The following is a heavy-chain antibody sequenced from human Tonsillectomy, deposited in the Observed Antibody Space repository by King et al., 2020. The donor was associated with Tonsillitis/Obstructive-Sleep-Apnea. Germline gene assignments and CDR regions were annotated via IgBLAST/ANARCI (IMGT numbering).Heavy chain of an antibody. Sequence: VTLKESGPVLVKPTETLTLTCTVSGFSLSNARMGVSWIRQPPGKALEWLAHIFSSDVKSYSTSLKSRFTISKDTSKSQVVFTMTNIDPVDTATYYCARMVVRPLSEIYYYYMDVWGKGTTVTVSS. CDR1: GFSLSNARMG. J-gene: IGHJ6*03. D-gene: IGHD2-15*01. CDR3: ARMVVRPLSEIYYYYMDV. V-gene: IGHV2-26*01. CDR2: IFSSDVK.